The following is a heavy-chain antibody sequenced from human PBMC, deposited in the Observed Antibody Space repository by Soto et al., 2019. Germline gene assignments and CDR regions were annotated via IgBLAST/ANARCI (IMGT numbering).Heavy chain of an antibody. D-gene: IGHD6-19*01. J-gene: IGHJ3*02. V-gene: IGHV3-23*01. Sequence: EVQLLESGGGLVQPGGSLRLSCAASGFTFTSMTWVRQAPGKGLEWVSSISGSGASTYYADSVKGRVTISRDNSENTVYLQMNIVRAEDTAVYYCAKMSDGWYGAFHIWGQGTMVTVSS. CDR3: AKMSDGWYGAFHI. CDR2: ISGSGAST. CDR1: GFTFTS.